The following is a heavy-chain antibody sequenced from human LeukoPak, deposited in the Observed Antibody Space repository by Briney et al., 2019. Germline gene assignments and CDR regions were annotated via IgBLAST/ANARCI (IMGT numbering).Heavy chain of an antibody. J-gene: IGHJ6*02. V-gene: IGHV1-8*01. D-gene: IGHD3-10*01. Sequence: ASVKVSCKASGYTFTSYDINWVRQAPGQGLEWMGWMNPNSGNTGYAQKFQGRVTMTRNTSISTAYMELSRLRSDDTAVYYCAREGRLLWFGESYYGMDVWGQGTTVTVSS. CDR2: MNPNSGNT. CDR1: GYTFTSYD. CDR3: AREGRLLWFGESYYGMDV.